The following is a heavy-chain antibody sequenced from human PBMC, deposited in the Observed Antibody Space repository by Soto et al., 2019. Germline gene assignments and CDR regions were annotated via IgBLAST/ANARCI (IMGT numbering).Heavy chain of an antibody. D-gene: IGHD3-22*01. CDR1: GVTFCSYA. CDR3: AKDTPRYYDSSVGWFDP. V-gene: IGHV3-23*01. Sequence: GGALRHSCAGSGVTFCSYALSRGRQAPGKGLEWVSAISGSGGSTYYADSVKGRFTISRDNSKNTLYLQMNSLRAEDTAVYYCAKDTPRYYDSSVGWFDPWGQGTLVTVSS. CDR2: ISGSGGST. J-gene: IGHJ5*02.